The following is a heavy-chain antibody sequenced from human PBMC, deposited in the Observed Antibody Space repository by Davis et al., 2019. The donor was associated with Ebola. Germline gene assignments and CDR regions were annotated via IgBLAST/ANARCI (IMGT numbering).Heavy chain of an antibody. D-gene: IGHD3-10*01. CDR3: ARGGTDYSGSGNDYNSIDYFEY. CDR1: ADTFRRHG. J-gene: IGHJ4*02. CDR2: VIPILGIT. V-gene: IGHV1-69*10. Sequence: AASVKVSCNTSADTFRRHGISWVRQAPGQGLEWLGGVIPILGITNRSQKFRGRPTITADESTTTVYMELNSLRSEDTAVYYCARGGTDYSGSGNDYNSIDYFEYWGQGTLVTASS.